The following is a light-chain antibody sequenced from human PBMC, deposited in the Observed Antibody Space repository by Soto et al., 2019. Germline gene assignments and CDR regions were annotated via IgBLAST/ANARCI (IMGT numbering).Light chain of an antibody. CDR2: SAS. V-gene: IGKV1-9*01. CDR3: QQLNSYPVT. CDR1: QGISSD. J-gene: IGKJ5*01. Sequence: IQLTQSPSSLSASVGDRVTITCRASQGISSDLAWYQQKPGKAPKLLIYSASTLQNGVPSRFSGSGSGTDFTLTISGLKPEDLATSYCQQLNSYPVTFGQVTRLEIK.